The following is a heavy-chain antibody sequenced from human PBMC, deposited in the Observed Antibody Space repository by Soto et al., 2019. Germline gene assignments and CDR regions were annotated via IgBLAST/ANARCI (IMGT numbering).Heavy chain of an antibody. CDR2: INPSGGST. D-gene: IGHD3-16*01. V-gene: IGHV1-46*01. Sequence: ASVKVSCKASGYTFTSYYMHWVRQAPGQGLEWMGIINPSGGSTSYAQKFQGRVTMTRDTSTSTVYMELSSLRSEDTAVYYCARVSWMADPEGDFDYWGQGTLVTVSS. CDR1: GYTFTSYY. J-gene: IGHJ4*02. CDR3: ARVSWMADPEGDFDY.